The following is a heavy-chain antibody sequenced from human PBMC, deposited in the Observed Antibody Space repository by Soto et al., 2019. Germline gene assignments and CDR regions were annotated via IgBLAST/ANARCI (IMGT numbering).Heavy chain of an antibody. CDR1: GYTFTGYY. D-gene: IGHD3-3*01. V-gene: IGHV1-2*02. Sequence: GASVKVSCKASGYTFTGYYMHWVRQAPGQGLEWMGWINPNSGGTNYAQKFQGRVTMTRDTSISTAYMELSRLRSDDTAVYYCAIITIFGVVEGSGNYGMDVWGQGTTVTVSS. J-gene: IGHJ6*02. CDR2: INPNSGGT. CDR3: AIITIFGVVEGSGNYGMDV.